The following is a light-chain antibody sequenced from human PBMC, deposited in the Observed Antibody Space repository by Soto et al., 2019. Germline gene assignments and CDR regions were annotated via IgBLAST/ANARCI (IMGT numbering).Light chain of an antibody. CDR1: HGIISY. Sequence: DIQLTQSPSFLSASVGDRVTITCRASHGIISYLGWYQQKPGKAPQLLMYDASTLQSGVPSRFSGSGSGTEFTLTISSLQPEDFATYYCQQLNSYPLPFGGGTKVDIK. CDR2: DAS. CDR3: QQLNSYPLP. J-gene: IGKJ4*01. V-gene: IGKV1-9*01.